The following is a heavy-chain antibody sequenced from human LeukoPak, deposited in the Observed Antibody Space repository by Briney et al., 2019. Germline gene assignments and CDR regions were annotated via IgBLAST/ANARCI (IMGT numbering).Heavy chain of an antibody. CDR2: ISSSSSYI. CDR3: AKFKSSGYYYYYYMDV. J-gene: IGHJ6*03. V-gene: IGHV3-21*04. D-gene: IGHD2-15*01. Sequence: PGGSLRLSCAASGFTFSSYSMNWVRQAPGKGLEWVSSISSSSSYIYYADSVKGRFTISRDNAKNTLYLQMNSLRAEDTAVYYCAKFKSSGYYYYYYMDVWGKGTTVTVSS. CDR1: GFTFSSYS.